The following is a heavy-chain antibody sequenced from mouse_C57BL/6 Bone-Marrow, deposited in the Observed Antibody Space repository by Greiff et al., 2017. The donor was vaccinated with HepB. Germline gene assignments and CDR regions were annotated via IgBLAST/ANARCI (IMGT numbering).Heavy chain of an antibody. CDR2: IDPETGGT. Sequence: QVQLKESGAELVRPGASVTLSCKASGYTFTDYEMHWVKQTPVHGLEWIGAIDPETGGTAYNQKFKGKAILTADKSSSTAYMELRSLTSEDSAVYYCTRGHYGNSAWFAYWGQGTLVTVSA. CDR3: TRGHYGNSAWFAY. J-gene: IGHJ3*01. CDR1: GYTFTDYE. V-gene: IGHV1-15*01. D-gene: IGHD2-1*01.